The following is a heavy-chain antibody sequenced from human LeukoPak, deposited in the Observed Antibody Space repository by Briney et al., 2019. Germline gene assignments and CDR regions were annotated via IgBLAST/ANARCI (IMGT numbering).Heavy chain of an antibody. D-gene: IGHD3-10*01. CDR3: AKDRNYGSGRGYYFDY. CDR2: ISYDGSNK. J-gene: IGHJ4*02. CDR1: GFTFSTYA. V-gene: IGHV3-30*04. Sequence: PGGSLRLSCAASGFTFSTYAMHWVRQAPGKGLEWVAVISYDGSNKYYADSVKGRFTISRDNSKNTLNLQMNSLRAEDTAVYYCAKDRNYGSGRGYYFDYWGQGTLVTVSS.